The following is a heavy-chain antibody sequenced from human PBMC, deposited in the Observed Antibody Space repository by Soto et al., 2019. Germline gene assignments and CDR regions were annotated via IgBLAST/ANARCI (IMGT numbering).Heavy chain of an antibody. Sequence: ASVKVSCKASGYTFTGYYMHWVRQAPGQGLEWMGWINPNSGGTNYAQKFQGWVTMTRDTSISTAYMELSRLRSDDTAVYYCARSPAYHFWRGSAFDIWGQGTMVTVSS. J-gene: IGHJ3*02. CDR3: ARSPAYHFWRGSAFDI. CDR1: GYTFTGYY. CDR2: INPNSGGT. D-gene: IGHD3-3*01. V-gene: IGHV1-2*04.